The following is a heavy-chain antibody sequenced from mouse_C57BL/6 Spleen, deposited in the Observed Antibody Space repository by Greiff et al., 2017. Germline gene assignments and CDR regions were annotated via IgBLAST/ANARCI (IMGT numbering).Heavy chain of an antibody. Sequence: QVQLQQSGAELVRPGTSVKVSCKASGYAFTNYLIEWVKQRPGQGLEWIGVINPGSGGTNYNEKFKGKATLTADKSSSTAYMQLSSLTSEDSAVYFCARRTMITTGYYFDYWGQGTTLTVS. V-gene: IGHV1-54*01. CDR1: GYAFTNYL. CDR3: ARRTMITTGYYFDY. J-gene: IGHJ2*01. CDR2: INPGSGGT. D-gene: IGHD2-4*01.